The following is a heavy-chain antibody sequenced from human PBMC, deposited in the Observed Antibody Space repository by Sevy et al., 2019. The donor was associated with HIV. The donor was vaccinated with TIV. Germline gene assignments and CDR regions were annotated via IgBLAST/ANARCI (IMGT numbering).Heavy chain of an antibody. CDR1: GFTFSNAW. Sequence: GGSLRLSCAASGFTFSNAWMSWVRQAPGKGLEWVGHIKSKTDGGTADYGAPVKGRFSISRDDSKNTVYVQMNSLKTEDTAVYYCTTEEAVVPATLEGNNAFDIWGQGTMVTVSS. CDR3: TTEEAVVPATLEGNNAFDI. D-gene: IGHD2-2*01. J-gene: IGHJ3*02. V-gene: IGHV3-15*01. CDR2: IKSKTDGGTA.